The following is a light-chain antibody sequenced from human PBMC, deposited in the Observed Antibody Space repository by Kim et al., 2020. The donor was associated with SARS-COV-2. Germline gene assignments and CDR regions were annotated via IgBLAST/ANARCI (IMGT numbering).Light chain of an antibody. V-gene: IGKV1-5*03. CDR3: QQYTSDWT. J-gene: IGKJ1*01. Sequence: SAAVEGRSTITWRTRQRSGDSVAWYQQKPGKAPKLLIDEASTLESGVPPRFSGSGCGTEFTLTISSLQPDDFATYYCQQYTSDWTFGQGTKVDIK. CDR2: EAS. CDR1: QRSGDS.